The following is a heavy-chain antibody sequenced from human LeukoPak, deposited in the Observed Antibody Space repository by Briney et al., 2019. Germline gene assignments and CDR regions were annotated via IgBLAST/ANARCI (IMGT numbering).Heavy chain of an antibody. V-gene: IGHV1-8*01. D-gene: IGHD1-1*01. J-gene: IGHJ4*02. CDR1: GYTFASHD. CDR3: VRGSGRGKDS. Sequence: GASVKVSCEASGYTFASHDIHWVRQATGQGLEWMGWMNIDSGNTGYAEKFQGRVTMTRNTSTTTANMELSSLTSEDTAVYYCVRGSGRGKDSWGQGTLVTVSS. CDR2: MNIDSGNT.